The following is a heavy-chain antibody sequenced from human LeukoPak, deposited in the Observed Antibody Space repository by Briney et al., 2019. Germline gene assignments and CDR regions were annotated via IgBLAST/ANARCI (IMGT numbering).Heavy chain of an antibody. CDR2: IYYNGDT. CDR3: ATYIWARHFEY. Sequence: ASETLSLTCTVSGGSIRSYYWSWIRQPPGKGLEWIGYIYYNGDTNYNPPLKSRVTMSLDTSKYQFSLKLSFVTAADTAVYYCATYIWARHFEYWGQGTPVTVSS. CDR1: GGSIRSYY. V-gene: IGHV4-59*01. J-gene: IGHJ4*02. D-gene: IGHD3-16*01.